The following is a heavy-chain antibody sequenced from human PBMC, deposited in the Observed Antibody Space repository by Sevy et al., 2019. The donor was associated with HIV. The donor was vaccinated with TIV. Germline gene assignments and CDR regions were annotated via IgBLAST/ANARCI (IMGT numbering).Heavy chain of an antibody. CDR3: AKLSAMIATVDYFYYYGMDV. V-gene: IGHV3-30*02. CDR2: LRYEGSNK. J-gene: IGHJ6*02. Sequence: GGYLRLSCVASGFTFSSYGMNWVRQAPGKGPEWVAFLRYEGSNKYYADFVRGRFTISRDNSKNTLYLQMNSLRADDTAVYYCAKLSAMIATVDYFYYYGMDVWGQGTTVTVSS. CDR1: GFTFSSYG. D-gene: IGHD2-21*01.